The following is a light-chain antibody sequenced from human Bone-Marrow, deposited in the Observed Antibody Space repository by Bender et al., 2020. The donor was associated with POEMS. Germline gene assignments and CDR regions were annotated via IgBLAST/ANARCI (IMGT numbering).Light chain of an antibody. J-gene: IGLJ1*01. CDR1: KLGDRY. CDR2: EDV. V-gene: IGLV3-1*01. Sequence: SYELTQTPLVSVSPGQTASITCSGDKLGDRYVAWYQQKPGQSPVLVIYEDVKRPSGIPERFSGSNSGNTATLTISGTQALDEADYYCQAWASGAYVFGTGTTVTVL. CDR3: QAWASGAYV.